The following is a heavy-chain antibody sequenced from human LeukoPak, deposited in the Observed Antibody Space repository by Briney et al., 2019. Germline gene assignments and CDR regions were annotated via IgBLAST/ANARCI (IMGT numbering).Heavy chain of an antibody. Sequence: SETLSLTCAVYGGSLSGYYWSWIRQPPGKGLEWIGEINHSGSTNYNPSLKSRVTISVDTSKNQFSLKLSSVTAADTAVYYCARVRSGGYYYGNWFDPWGQGTLVTVSS. CDR1: GGSLSGYY. J-gene: IGHJ5*02. V-gene: IGHV4-34*01. D-gene: IGHD3-22*01. CDR2: INHSGST. CDR3: ARVRSGGYYYGNWFDP.